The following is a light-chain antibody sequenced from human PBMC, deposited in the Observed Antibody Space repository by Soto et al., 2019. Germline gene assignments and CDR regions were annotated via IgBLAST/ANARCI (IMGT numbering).Light chain of an antibody. V-gene: IGKV1-33*01. Sequence: DIQMTQSPSSLSASVGDRVTSTCQASQDINKNLIWYQQKPGKAPKLLIYDASDLETGVPSRFSGSGSGTGFTFTISSLQPEDIATYYCQQYDNLLTFGQGTQLEIK. J-gene: IGKJ5*01. CDR2: DAS. CDR1: QDINKN. CDR3: QQYDNLLT.